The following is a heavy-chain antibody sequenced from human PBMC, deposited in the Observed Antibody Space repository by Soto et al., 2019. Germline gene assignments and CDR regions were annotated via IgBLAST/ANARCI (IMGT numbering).Heavy chain of an antibody. D-gene: IGHD2-21*02. CDR1: GGTFSSYA. J-gene: IGHJ3*02. Sequence: QVQLVQSGAEVKKPGSSVKVSGKASGGTFSSYAITWVRQAPGQGLEWMGGIIPIFGTANYAQKFRGRVTTTADESTSTAYIELLSLRSDDTAVYYCASGFLAYCGGDGFTHDAFDIWGQGTMVTVSS. CDR2: IIPIFGTA. V-gene: IGHV1-69*12. CDR3: ASGFLAYCGGDGFTHDAFDI.